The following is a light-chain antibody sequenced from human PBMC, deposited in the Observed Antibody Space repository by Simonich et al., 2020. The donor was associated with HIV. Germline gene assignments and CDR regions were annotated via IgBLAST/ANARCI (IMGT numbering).Light chain of an antibody. J-gene: IGKJ3*01. Sequence: DIQMTQSPSSLSASIGDRVTITCRASQSISSYLNWYQQKPGKAPKLLIYAASSLQSGVPSRFSGSGSGTEFTLTISSLQPDDFATYYCLQHNSYPSTFGPGTKVDIK. CDR3: LQHNSYPST. CDR1: QSISSY. V-gene: IGKV1-17*01. CDR2: AAS.